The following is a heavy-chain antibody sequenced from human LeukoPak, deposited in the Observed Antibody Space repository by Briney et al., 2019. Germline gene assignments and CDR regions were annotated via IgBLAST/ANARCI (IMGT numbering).Heavy chain of an antibody. Sequence: GESLKISCKGSGYSFTSYWIGWVRQMPEKGQEWIWIIYPGDSDTRYSPSFQGQVTISADKSISTAYLQWSSLKASDTAMYYCARIPDRFGAFDIWGQGTMVTVSS. V-gene: IGHV5-51*01. CDR1: GYSFTSYW. CDR3: ARIPDRFGAFDI. CDR2: IYPGDSDT. J-gene: IGHJ3*02. D-gene: IGHD3-3*01.